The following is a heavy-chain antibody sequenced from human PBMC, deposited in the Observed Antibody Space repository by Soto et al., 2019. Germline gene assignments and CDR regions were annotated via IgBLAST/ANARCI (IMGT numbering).Heavy chain of an antibody. J-gene: IGHJ6*02. CDR3: ARPAARMDYYYYGMDV. CDR1: GYTFTSYA. CDR2: INAGNGNT. V-gene: IGHV1-3*01. D-gene: IGHD6-6*01. Sequence: ASVKVSCKASGYTFTSYAMHWVRQAPGQRLEWMGWINAGNGNTKYSQKFQGRVTITRDTSASTAYMELSSLRSEETAVYYCARPAARMDYYYYGMDVWGQGTTVTVSS.